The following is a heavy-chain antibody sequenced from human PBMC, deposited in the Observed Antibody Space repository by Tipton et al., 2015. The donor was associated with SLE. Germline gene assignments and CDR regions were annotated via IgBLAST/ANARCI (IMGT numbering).Heavy chain of an antibody. V-gene: IGHV3-48*04. D-gene: IGHD2-15*01. J-gene: IGHJ4*02. CDR2: ISSSGSTI. CDR1: GFTFSSYA. Sequence: SLRLSCAASGFTFSSYAMSWVRQAPGKGLEWVSYISSSGSTIYYADSVKGRFTISRDNAKNSLYLQMNSLRAEDTAVYHCARDAPIVVVVGASFDYWGQGTLVTVSS. CDR3: ARDAPIVVVVGASFDY.